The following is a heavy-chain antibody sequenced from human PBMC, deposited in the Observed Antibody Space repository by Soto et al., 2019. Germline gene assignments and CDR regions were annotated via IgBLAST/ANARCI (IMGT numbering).Heavy chain of an antibody. Sequence: QVQLVQSGSEVKKPGASVKVSCKASGYTFTNYGMSWVRQAPGQGLEWMGWISAYNGNTNHAQNFQGRVTMTTDTSTNTAYIEQRSLRSDDTDGYYCARCYCSVGSCYSCWHFDLWGRGALVTVSS. CDR3: ARCYCSVGSCYSCWHFDL. J-gene: IGHJ2*01. CDR2: ISAYNGNT. D-gene: IGHD2-15*01. CDR1: GYTFTNYG. V-gene: IGHV1-18*01.